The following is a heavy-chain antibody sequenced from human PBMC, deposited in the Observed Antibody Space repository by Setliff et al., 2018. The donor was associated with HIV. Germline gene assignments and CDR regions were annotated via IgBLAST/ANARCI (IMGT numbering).Heavy chain of an antibody. CDR1: GSSFSGYC. J-gene: IGHJ4*02. D-gene: IGHD1-26*01. CDR3: ATSEWELIDFDY. Sequence: SETLSLTCDVIGSSFSGYCYIWVRQPPGKGLEWIGEINHRGSTNYNPSLKSRVTMSVDTSKHQFSLNLNSVTAADTAVYFCATSEWELIDFDYWGQGTLVTVSS. V-gene: IGHV4-34*01. CDR2: INHRGST.